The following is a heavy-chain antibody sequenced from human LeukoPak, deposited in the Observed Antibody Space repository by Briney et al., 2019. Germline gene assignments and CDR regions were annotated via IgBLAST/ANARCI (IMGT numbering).Heavy chain of an antibody. CDR2: ISWNSGSI. Sequence: QPGRSLRLSCAASGFTFDDYAMHWVRHAPGKGLEWVSGISWNSGSIGYADSVKGRFTISRDNSKNTLYLQMNSLRAEDTAVYYCAKRRGLELLYYYYMDVWGKGTTVTVSS. D-gene: IGHD1-7*01. V-gene: IGHV3-9*01. CDR3: AKRRGLELLYYYYMDV. CDR1: GFTFDDYA. J-gene: IGHJ6*03.